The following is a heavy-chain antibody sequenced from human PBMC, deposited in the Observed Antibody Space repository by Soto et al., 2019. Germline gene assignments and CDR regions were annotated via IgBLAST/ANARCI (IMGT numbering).Heavy chain of an antibody. V-gene: IGHV4-59*01. CDR2: IYYSGST. J-gene: IGHJ3*02. D-gene: IGHD3-10*01. CDR3: ARFYGSGSYVAFDI. CDR1: GGSISSYY. Sequence: SETLSLTCTVSGGSISSYYWSWIRQPPGKGLEWIGYIYYSGSTNYNPSLKSRVTISVDTSKNQFSLKLSSVTAADTAVYYCARFYGSGSYVAFDIWGQGTMVTVSS.